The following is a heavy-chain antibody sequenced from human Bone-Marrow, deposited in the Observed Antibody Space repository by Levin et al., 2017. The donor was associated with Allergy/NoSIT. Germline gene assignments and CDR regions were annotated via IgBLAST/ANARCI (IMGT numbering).Heavy chain of an antibody. J-gene: IGHJ3*01. V-gene: IGHV3-9*01. CDR1: GFTFEDYA. D-gene: IGHD2-15*01. Sequence: RAGGSLRLSCTASGFTFEDYAMHWVRQTPGKGLEWVSGLNWNSGSLAYVDYVKGRFTISRDNAKKSLFLQMDSLRSDDTAFYFCAKDTSGGSGESWDAFNLWGQGTMVVVSS. CDR3: AKDTSGGSGESWDAFNL. CDR2: LNWNSGSL.